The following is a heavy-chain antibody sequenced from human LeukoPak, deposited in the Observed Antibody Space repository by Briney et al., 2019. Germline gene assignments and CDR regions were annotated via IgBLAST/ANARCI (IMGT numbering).Heavy chain of an antibody. CDR2: IYYSGST. D-gene: IGHD6-6*01. V-gene: IGHV4-59*01. J-gene: IGHJ6*03. CDR1: GGSISSYY. Sequence: PSETLSLTCTVSGGSISSYYWSWIRQPPEKGLEWIGYIYYSGSTNYNPSLKSRVTISVDTSKNQFSLKLSSVTAADTAVYYCARLAARPNYYYYYMDVWGKGTTVTVSS. CDR3: ARLAARPNYYYYYMDV.